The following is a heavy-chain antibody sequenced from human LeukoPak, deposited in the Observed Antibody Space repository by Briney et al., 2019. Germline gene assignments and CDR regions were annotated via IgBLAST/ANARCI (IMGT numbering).Heavy chain of an antibody. D-gene: IGHD1-14*01. Sequence: GGSLRLSCAASGLTFTNFQMNWVSQAPAKTLEWVSSIDSSGSTTYYGASLKSRFTISRDNAKNSLDLQMDSLRAEDTAVYYCATGSLPGCFDHWGQGTLVTVSS. CDR1: GLTFTNFQ. J-gene: IGHJ4*02. CDR3: ATGSLPGCFDH. V-gene: IGHV3-48*03. CDR2: IDSSGSTT.